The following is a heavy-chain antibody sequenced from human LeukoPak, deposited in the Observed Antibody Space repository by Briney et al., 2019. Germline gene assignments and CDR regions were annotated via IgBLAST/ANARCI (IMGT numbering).Heavy chain of an antibody. CDR3: ARDGVAARPGYYYYYYMDV. J-gene: IGHJ6*03. D-gene: IGHD6-6*01. Sequence: SVKVSCKASGGTFSSYTISWVRQAPGRGLEWMGRIIPILGIANYAQKFQGRVTITADKSTSTAYMELSSLRSEDTAVYYCARDGVAARPGYYYYYYMDVWGKGTTVTVSS. CDR1: GGTFSSYT. CDR2: IIPILGIA. V-gene: IGHV1-69*04.